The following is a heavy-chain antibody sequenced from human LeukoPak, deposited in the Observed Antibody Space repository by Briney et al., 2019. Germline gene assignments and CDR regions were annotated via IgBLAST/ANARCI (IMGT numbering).Heavy chain of an antibody. CDR3: RAAADLNDY. CDR1: GFTFSGSA. Sequence: GGSLKLSCAASGFTFSGSAMHWVRQASGKGQEWLGRIRSKADSYTTTYAASVKGRFIVSRDDSKNTAYLQMNSLKTEDTAVYYCRAAADLNDYWGQGTLVTVSS. D-gene: IGHD6-13*01. J-gene: IGHJ4*02. V-gene: IGHV3-73*01. CDR2: IRSKADSYTT.